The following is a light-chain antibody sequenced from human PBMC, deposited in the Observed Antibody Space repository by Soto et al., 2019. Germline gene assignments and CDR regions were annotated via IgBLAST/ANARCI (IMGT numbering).Light chain of an antibody. CDR2: RDN. V-gene: IGLV1-44*01. Sequence: NYLAWHQQLPGAAPKLLIYRDNQRPSWVHDHISGSPSGTSAFLAIRGRQSEDEADYYCATWDDGLLAYVFGTGTKVTVL. J-gene: IGLJ1*01. CDR3: ATWDDGLLAYV. CDR1: NY.